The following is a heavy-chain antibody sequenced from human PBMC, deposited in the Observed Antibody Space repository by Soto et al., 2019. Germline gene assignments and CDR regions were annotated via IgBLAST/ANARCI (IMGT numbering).Heavy chain of an antibody. D-gene: IGHD3-22*01. CDR2: IFSNDEK. CDR1: GFSLRNTRMG. V-gene: IGHV2-26*01. Sequence: QVTLKESGPVLVNPTETLTLTCTVSGFSLRNTRMGVSWIRQSPGKALEWLAHIFSNDEKSYSTSLKSRLTISTDTSNSQVVLTMTNMDPVDSATYYCARIPYDSTGYYSPLWGQGTLVTVSS. CDR3: ARIPYDSTGYYSPL. J-gene: IGHJ4*01.